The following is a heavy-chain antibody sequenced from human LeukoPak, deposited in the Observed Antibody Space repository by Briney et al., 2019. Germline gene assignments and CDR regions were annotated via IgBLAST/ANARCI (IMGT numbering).Heavy chain of an antibody. J-gene: IGHJ4*01. CDR1: GGSISSYY. Sequence: SETLSLTCTVSGGSISSYYWSWIRQPPGKGLEWIGEIFHSGSTNYNPSLKSRVTISVDKSKNQFSLRLSSVTAADTAVYYCARVLSGSNFDSWGHGTLVTVSS. CDR2: IFHSGST. V-gene: IGHV4-59*12. CDR3: ARVLSGSNFDS. D-gene: IGHD3-22*01.